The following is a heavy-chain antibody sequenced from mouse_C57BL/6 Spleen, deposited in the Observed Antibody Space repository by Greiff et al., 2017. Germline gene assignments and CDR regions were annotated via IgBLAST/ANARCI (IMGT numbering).Heavy chain of an antibody. CDR2: IDPSDSET. CDR3: ARGNWPYAMDY. V-gene: IGHV1-52*01. D-gene: IGHD2-1*01. CDR1: GYTFTSYW. J-gene: IGHJ4*01. Sequence: QVQLQQPGAELVRPGSSVKLSCKASGYTFTSYWMHWVKQRPIQGLEWIGNIDPSDSETHYNQKFKDKATLTVDKSSSTAYMQLSSLTSEDSAVYYCARGNWPYAMDYWGQGTSVTVAS.